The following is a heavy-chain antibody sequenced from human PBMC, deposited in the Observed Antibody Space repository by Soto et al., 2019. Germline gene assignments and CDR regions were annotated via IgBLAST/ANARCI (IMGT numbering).Heavy chain of an antibody. V-gene: IGHV1-18*01. CDR2: ISAYNGNT. Sequence: QVQLVQSGAEVKKPGASVKVSCKASGYTFTSYGISWVRQAPGQGLEWMGWISAYNGNTNYAQKLQGRVTMTTDTSTRTAYMELLSLRSDDTGVYYCARDSSHCISSSCYRNRYYDRMDVSGQGTTVSASS. J-gene: IGHJ6*02. D-gene: IGHD2-2*01. CDR1: GYTFTSYG. CDR3: ARDSSHCISSSCYRNRYYDRMDV.